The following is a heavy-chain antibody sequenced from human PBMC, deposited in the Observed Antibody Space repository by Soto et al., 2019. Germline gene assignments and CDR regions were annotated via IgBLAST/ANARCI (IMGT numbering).Heavy chain of an antibody. V-gene: IGHV3-30*18. J-gene: IGHJ4*02. CDR1: GFTFSSYG. Sequence: PGGSLRLSCAASGFTFSSYGMHWVRQAPGKGLEWVAVISYDGSNKYYADSVKGRFTISRDNSKNTLYLQMNSLRAEDTAVYYCAKHPVAAAGLNYFDYWGQGTLVTVSS. CDR2: ISYDGSNK. CDR3: AKHPVAAAGLNYFDY. D-gene: IGHD6-13*01.